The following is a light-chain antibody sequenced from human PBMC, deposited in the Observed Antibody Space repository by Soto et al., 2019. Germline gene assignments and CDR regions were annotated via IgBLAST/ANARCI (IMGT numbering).Light chain of an antibody. J-gene: IGLJ3*02. V-gene: IGLV2-8*01. CDR3: ISYTSSSTWV. CDR1: SSDVGGYNY. CDR2: EVN. Sequence: QSALTQPPSASGSPGQSVAISCTGTSSDVGGYNYVSWYQQHPGKAPKLMIYEVNKRPSGVPDRFSGSKSGNTASLTVSGRQAEDEADYYCISYTSSSTWVFGGGTQLTV.